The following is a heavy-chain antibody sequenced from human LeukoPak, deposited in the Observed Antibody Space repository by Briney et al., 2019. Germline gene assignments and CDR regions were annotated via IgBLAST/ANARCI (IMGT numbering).Heavy chain of an antibody. CDR3: ARHTGRPQAGWFDP. D-gene: IGHD3-10*01. J-gene: IGHJ5*02. V-gene: IGHV5-51*01. CDR2: IFPRTSEV. Sequence: GESLKISCKDVGNSFGTYWDGWVRQMPGEGLEYMGMIFPRTSEVRYGPAFQGQVTISADKSLSTAYLQWTGLKASDTAMYYCARHTGRPQAGWFDPWGQGTLVTVSA. CDR1: GNSFGTYW.